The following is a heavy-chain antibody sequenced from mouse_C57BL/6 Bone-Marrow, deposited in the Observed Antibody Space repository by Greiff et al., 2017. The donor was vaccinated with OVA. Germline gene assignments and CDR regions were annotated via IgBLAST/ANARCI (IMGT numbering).Heavy chain of an antibody. J-gene: IGHJ3*01. Sequence: EVQLQQSGAELVRPGASVKLSCTASGFNIKDDYMHWVKQRPEQGLEWIGWIDPENGDTEYASKFQGKATITADTSSNTAYLQLSSLTSEDTAVYYCTTADDYGGFAYWGQGTLVTVSA. D-gene: IGHD2-4*01. CDR1: GFNIKDDY. CDR2: IDPENGDT. V-gene: IGHV14-4*01. CDR3: TTADDYGGFAY.